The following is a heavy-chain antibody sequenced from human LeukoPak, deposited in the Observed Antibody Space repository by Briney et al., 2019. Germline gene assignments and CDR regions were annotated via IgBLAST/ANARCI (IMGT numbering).Heavy chain of an antibody. CDR1: GYTFNTFG. Sequence: GASVEVSCKASGYTFNTFGIRWGRQAPGHGLEWMGWISTFDGDTDYHQNLQRRGTMSTDPSTSTAYMDLRRQRSGDTAVYYCARWSYSSDWYFATFDIWGHGTTVTTSS. CDR3: ARWSYSSDWYFATFDI. CDR2: ISTFDGDT. D-gene: IGHD6-19*01. V-gene: IGHV1-18*01. J-gene: IGHJ3*02.